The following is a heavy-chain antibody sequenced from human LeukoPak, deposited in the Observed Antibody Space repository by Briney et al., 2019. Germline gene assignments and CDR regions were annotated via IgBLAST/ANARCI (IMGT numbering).Heavy chain of an antibody. Sequence: GGSLRLSCAASGFTFSNYWMSWVRQAPGKGLEWVANIRQDGNEKWYVDSVKGRFTISRDNAKNSLHLQLNSLRVEDTAVYYCARDSGSWYVGSWGQGTLVTVSS. CDR1: GFTFSNYW. V-gene: IGHV3-7*01. CDR3: ARDSGSWYVGS. CDR2: IRQDGNEK. D-gene: IGHD6-13*01. J-gene: IGHJ5*02.